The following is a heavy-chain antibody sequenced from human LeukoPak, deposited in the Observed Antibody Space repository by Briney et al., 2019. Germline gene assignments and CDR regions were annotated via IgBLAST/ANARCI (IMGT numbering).Heavy chain of an antibody. Sequence: SETLSLTCTVSGGSISNYYWSWIWQPAGKGLEWIGRIYTRGTPNYNPSLKSRVTLSLDTSNNLFSLKLSSVTAADTAVYYCARVIGAPGTEYYYYYMDVWGKGTTVTVSS. CDR3: ARVIGAPGTEYYYYYMDV. CDR2: IYTRGTP. D-gene: IGHD6-13*01. CDR1: GGSISNYY. J-gene: IGHJ6*03. V-gene: IGHV4-4*07.